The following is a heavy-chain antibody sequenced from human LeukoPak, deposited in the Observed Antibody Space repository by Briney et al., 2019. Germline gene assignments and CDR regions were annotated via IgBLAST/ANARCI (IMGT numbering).Heavy chain of an antibody. CDR2: INSDGSST. CDR1: GFTVSNNY. V-gene: IGHV3-74*01. CDR3: ARFGSSGWHQFYYYMDV. D-gene: IGHD6-19*01. Sequence: GGSLRLSCAASGFTVSNNYMSWVRQAPGKGLEWVSRINSDGSSTSYADSVKGRFTISRDNAKNTVYLQMNSLRAEDTAVYYCARFGSSGWHQFYYYMDVWGKGTTVTISS. J-gene: IGHJ6*03.